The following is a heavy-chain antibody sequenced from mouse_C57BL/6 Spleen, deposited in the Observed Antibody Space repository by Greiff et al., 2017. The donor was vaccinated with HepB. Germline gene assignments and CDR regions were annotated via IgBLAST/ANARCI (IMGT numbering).Heavy chain of an antibody. CDR1: GFNIKDYY. CDR2: IDPEDGET. CDR3: ARSSSGFYYYAMDY. V-gene: IGHV14-2*01. D-gene: IGHD3-2*02. J-gene: IGHJ4*01. Sequence: EVKLLESGAELVKPGASVKLSCTASGFNIKDYYMHWVKQRTEQGLEWIGRIDPEDGETKYAPKFQGKATITADTSSNTAYLQLSSLTSEDTAVYYCARSSSGFYYYAMDYWGQGTSVTVSS.